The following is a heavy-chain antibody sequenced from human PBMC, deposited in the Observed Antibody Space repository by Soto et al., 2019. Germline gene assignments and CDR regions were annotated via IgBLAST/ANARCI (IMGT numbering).Heavy chain of an antibody. D-gene: IGHD2-15*01. CDR2: IYYSGST. V-gene: IGHV4-31*03. Sequence: SETLSLTCTVSGGSISSGGYYWSWIRQHPGKGLEWIGYIYYSGSTYYNPSLKSRVTISVDTSKNQFSLKPSSVTAADTAVYYCARSGYCSGGSCYSDYWGQGTLVTVSS. CDR1: GGSISSGGYY. CDR3: ARSGYCSGGSCYSDY. J-gene: IGHJ4*02.